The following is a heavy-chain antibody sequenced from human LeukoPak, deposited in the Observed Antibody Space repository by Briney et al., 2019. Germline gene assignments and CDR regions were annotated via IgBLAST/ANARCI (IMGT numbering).Heavy chain of an antibody. J-gene: IGHJ4*02. CDR1: GFTFDDYA. CDR2: ISWNSGSI. Sequence: GGSLRLSCAASGFTFDDYAMHWVRQAPGKGLEWVSGISWNSGSIGCADSVKGRFTISRDNAKNSLYLQMNSLRAEDTALYYCARALAAAGNGLDYWGQGTLVTVSS. V-gene: IGHV3-9*01. CDR3: ARALAAAGNGLDY. D-gene: IGHD6-13*01.